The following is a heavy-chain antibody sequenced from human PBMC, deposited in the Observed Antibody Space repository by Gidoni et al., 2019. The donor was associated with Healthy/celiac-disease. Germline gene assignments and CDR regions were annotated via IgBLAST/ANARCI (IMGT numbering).Heavy chain of an antibody. CDR2: IYYSGST. CDR3: ARQGAAGIYYYYYYGMDV. D-gene: IGHD6-13*01. CDR1: GGSISSSSYY. J-gene: IGHJ6*02. Sequence: QLQLQESGPGLVKPSETLSLTCTVSGGSISSSSYYWGWIRQHPGKGLEWIGSIYYSGSTYYNPSLKSRVTISVDTSKNQFSLKLSSVTAADTAVYYCARQGAAGIYYYYYYGMDVWGQGTTVTVSS. V-gene: IGHV4-39*01.